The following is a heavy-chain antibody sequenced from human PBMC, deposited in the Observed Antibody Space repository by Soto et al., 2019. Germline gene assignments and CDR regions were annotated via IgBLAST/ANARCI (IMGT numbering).Heavy chain of an antibody. CDR1: GFTFSSYW. J-gene: IGHJ4*02. CDR3: ARGGDCSSTSCYIPLSDY. CDR2: IKQYGSEK. Sequence: EVQLVESGGGLVQPGGSLRLSCAASGFTFSSYWMSWVRQAPGKGLEWVANIKQYGSEKYYVDSVKGRFTISRDNAKNSLYLQMNSLRAEDTAVYYCARGGDCSSTSCYIPLSDYWGQGTLVTVSS. D-gene: IGHD2-2*01. V-gene: IGHV3-7*03.